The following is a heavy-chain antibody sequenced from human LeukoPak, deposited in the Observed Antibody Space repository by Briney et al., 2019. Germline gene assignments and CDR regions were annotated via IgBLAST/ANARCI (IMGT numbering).Heavy chain of an antibody. CDR1: GFTVSSNY. CDR2: IYSGGST. CDR3: ARLVVVVFDY. D-gene: IGHD2-21*01. J-gene: IGHJ4*02. V-gene: IGHV3-66*04. Sequence: PGGSLRLSCAASGFTVSSNYMSWVRQAPGKGLEWVSVIYSGGSTYYADSVKGRFTISRDNSKNTLYLQMNSPRAEDTAVYYCARLVVVVFDYWGQGTLVTVSS.